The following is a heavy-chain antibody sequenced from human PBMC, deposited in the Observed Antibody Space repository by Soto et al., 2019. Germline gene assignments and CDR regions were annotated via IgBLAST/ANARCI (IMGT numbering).Heavy chain of an antibody. D-gene: IGHD3-22*01. CDR2: ISYDGSDK. J-gene: IGHJ6*02. CDR1: GFIFRSYA. Sequence: QVQLVESGGGVVRPGRSLRLSCAASGFIFRSYAMHWVRQAPGKGLEWVTVISYDGSDKYYADSVKGRFTISRDNSKNTLYLQMNSLTTEDTAVYYCARDDYDSSSYYGSYYYGMDVWGQGTTVTVSS. CDR3: ARDDYDSSSYYGSYYYGMDV. V-gene: IGHV3-30-3*01.